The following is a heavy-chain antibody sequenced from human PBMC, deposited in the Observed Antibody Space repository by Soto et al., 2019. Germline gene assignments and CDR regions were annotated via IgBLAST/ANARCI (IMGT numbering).Heavy chain of an antibody. Sequence: EVQLVESGGGLVQPGGSLRLSCAASGFTFSSFSMNWVLQAPGKGLEWVSYISSSGSTIYYADSVRGRFTISRDNAKNSLYLQMNSLRDEDTAVYYCARAGYRSVDYWGQGTLVTVSS. CDR1: GFTFSSFS. J-gene: IGHJ4*02. CDR2: ISSSGSTI. V-gene: IGHV3-48*02. CDR3: ARAGYRSVDY. D-gene: IGHD3-3*01.